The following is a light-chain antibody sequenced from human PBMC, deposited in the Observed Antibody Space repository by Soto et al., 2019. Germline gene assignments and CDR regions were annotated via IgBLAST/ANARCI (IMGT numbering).Light chain of an antibody. CDR2: DAS. Sequence: EIVLTQSPAILSLSPGERATLSCRATHSSGTYLAWYQHKPGQAPRLLIYDASNRATGIPARFSGGGSGTDFTLTISSLEHEDFAVYFCPLRDNWPQTFGQGTKVEIK. J-gene: IGKJ1*01. CDR1: HSSGTY. V-gene: IGKV3-11*01. CDR3: PLRDNWPQT.